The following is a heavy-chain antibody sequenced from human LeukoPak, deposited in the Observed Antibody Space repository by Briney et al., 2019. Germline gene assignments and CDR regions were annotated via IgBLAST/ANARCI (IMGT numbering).Heavy chain of an antibody. CDR3: ANLHDYYDSSGLDGQIDY. CDR1: GFSFNTYG. J-gene: IGHJ4*02. D-gene: IGHD3-22*01. V-gene: IGHV3-33*06. CDR2: IWYDGSIR. Sequence: GGSLRLSCAASGFSFNTYGMHWVRQAPGRGLEWVALIWYDGSIRYYADSVKGRFTIPRDNSKNTLYLQMNSLRAEDTAVYYCANLHDYYDSSGLDGQIDYWGQGTLVTVSS.